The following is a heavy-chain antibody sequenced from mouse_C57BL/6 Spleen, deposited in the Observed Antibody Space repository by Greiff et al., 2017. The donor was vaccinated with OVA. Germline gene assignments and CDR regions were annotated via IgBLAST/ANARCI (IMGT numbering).Heavy chain of an antibody. CDR3: ARSDLPEGAMDY. V-gene: IGHV1-82*01. CDR2: IYPGDGDT. D-gene: IGHD2-1*01. Sequence: QVQLQQSGPELVKPGASVKISFKASGYAFSSSWMNWVKQRPGKGLEWIGRIYPGDGDTNYNGKFKGKATLTADKSSSTAYMQLSSLTSEDSAVYFCARSDLPEGAMDYWGQGTSVTVSS. J-gene: IGHJ4*01. CDR1: GYAFSSSW.